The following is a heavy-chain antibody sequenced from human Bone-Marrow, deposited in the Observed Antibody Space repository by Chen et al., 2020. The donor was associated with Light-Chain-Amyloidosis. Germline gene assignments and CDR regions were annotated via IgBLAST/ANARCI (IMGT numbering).Heavy chain of an antibody. CDR3: ATRMDGYNFDY. CDR2: IYADTSDA. Sequence: EVQLEQSGPEVKKPGESLKISCKGSGYTFPNYWIGWVRQMPGKGLELMGVIYADTSDAKYSPSLEGRVTSSADKSITPAYLQWSSQKASDTAMYYCATRMDGYNFDYWGQGTLVTVSS. V-gene: IGHV5-51*01. CDR1: GYTFPNYW. J-gene: IGHJ4*02. D-gene: IGHD5-12*01.